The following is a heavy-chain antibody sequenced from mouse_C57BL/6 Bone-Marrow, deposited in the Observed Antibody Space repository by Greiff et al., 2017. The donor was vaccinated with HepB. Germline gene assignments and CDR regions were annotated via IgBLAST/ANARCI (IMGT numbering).Heavy chain of an antibody. CDR3: VRPDGYSFAY. D-gene: IGHD2-3*01. J-gene: IGHJ3*01. V-gene: IGHV10-1*01. CDR1: GFSFNTYA. CDR2: IRSKSNNYAT. Sequence: VQLKESGGGLVQPKGSLKLSCAASGFSFNTYAMNWVRQAPGKGLEWVARIRSKSNNYATYYADSVKDRFTISRDDSESMLYLQMNNLKTEDTAMYYCVRPDGYSFAYWGQGTLVTVSA.